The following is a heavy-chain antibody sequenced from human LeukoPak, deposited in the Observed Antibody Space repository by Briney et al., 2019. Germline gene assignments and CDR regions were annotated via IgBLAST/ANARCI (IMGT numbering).Heavy chain of an antibody. CDR1: GFTFSSYA. J-gene: IGHJ4*02. CDR3: VRGAYSSSWLNFDY. D-gene: IGHD6-13*01. CDR2: IPYDGSNK. V-gene: IGHV3-30*04. Sequence: GGFLRLSCAASGFTFSSYAAHWVRQAPGKGLEWVALIPYDGSNKYYADSVKGRFTVSRDNSKNTLYLQMNSLRAEDTAVYYCVRGAYSSSWLNFDYWGQGTLVTVSS.